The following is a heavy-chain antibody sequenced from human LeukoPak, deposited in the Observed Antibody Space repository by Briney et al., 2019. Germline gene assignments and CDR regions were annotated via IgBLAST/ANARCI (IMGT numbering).Heavy chain of an antibody. Sequence: SGGSLRLSCAASGFTFNNYAMNWVRQAPGKELEWVSYISSSGSTIYYADSVKGRFTISRDNAKNSLYLQMNSLRAEDTAVYYCARVRTYCSSTSCYASYYYYYMDVWGKGTTVTISS. V-gene: IGHV3-48*04. D-gene: IGHD2-2*01. CDR3: ARVRTYCSSTSCYASYYYYYMDV. CDR1: GFTFNNYA. CDR2: ISSSGSTI. J-gene: IGHJ6*03.